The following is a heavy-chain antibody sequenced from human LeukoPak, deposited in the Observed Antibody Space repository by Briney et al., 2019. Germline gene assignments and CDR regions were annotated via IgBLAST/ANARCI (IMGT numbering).Heavy chain of an antibody. D-gene: IGHD2/OR15-2a*01. J-gene: IGHJ4*02. CDR3: ARRADYFNYFDY. Sequence: GGSLRLSCAASGFTFSSYSMNWVRQAPGRGLEWVSSISSSSSYIYYADSVKGRFTISGDNAKNSLYLQMNSLRAEDTAVYYCARRADYFNYFDYWGQGTLVTVSS. CDR2: ISSSSSYI. CDR1: GFTFSSYS. V-gene: IGHV3-21*01.